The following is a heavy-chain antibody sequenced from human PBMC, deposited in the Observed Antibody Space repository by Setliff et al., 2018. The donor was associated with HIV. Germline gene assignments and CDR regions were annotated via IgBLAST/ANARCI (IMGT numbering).Heavy chain of an antibody. D-gene: IGHD2-21*01. CDR2: ITWDGNFK. CDR3: ARALEKYCVTGRCAFDL. J-gene: IGHJ4*02. CDR1: GFTFVDHT. Sequence: QTGGSLRLSCVASGFTFVDHTMQWVRQVPGKGLEWVAGITWDGNFKGYADFVKDRFSISRDNAKNSLSLEMNSLKPEDMAFYFCARALEKYCVTGRCAFDLWGQGTQVTVSS. V-gene: IGHV3-9*03.